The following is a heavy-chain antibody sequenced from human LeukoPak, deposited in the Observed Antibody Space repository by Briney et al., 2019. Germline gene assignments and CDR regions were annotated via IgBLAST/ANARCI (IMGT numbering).Heavy chain of an antibody. V-gene: IGHV4-61*02. CDR3: ARWTTMVRGFDY. CDR1: GGSISSGSYY. CDR2: IYTSGST. D-gene: IGHD3-10*01. Sequence: SETLSLTCTVSGGSISSGSYYWSWIRQPAGKGLEWIGRIYTSGSTNYNPSLKSRVTMSVDTSKNQFSLNLSSVTAADTAVYYCARWTTMVRGFDYWGQGTLVTVSS. J-gene: IGHJ4*02.